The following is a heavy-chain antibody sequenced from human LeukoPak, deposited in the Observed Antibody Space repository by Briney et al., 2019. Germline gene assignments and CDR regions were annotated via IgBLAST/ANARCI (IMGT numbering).Heavy chain of an antibody. Sequence: ASVKVSCKASGYTFTGYYMHWVRQAPGQGLEWMGWINPNSGGTNYAQRLQGRVTMTTDTSTSTAYMELRSLRSDDTAVYYCARDKDIVADYYYMDVWGKGTTVTVSS. CDR3: ARDKDIVADYYYMDV. CDR1: GYTFTGYY. CDR2: INPNSGGT. J-gene: IGHJ6*03. V-gene: IGHV1-2*02. D-gene: IGHD2-15*01.